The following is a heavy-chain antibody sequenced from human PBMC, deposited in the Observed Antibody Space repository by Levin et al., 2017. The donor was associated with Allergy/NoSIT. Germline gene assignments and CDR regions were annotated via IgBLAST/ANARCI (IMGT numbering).Heavy chain of an antibody. V-gene: IGHV3-21*01. J-gene: IGHJ6*03. D-gene: IGHD3-3*01. CDR2: ITSSSSYI. CDR3: ARVGGGDYYYYYMDV. Sequence: GGSLRLSCAASGFTFSTYNMNWVRQAPGRGLEWVSSITSSSSYIYYADSVKGRFTISRDNPKNSLYLQMNSLRAEDTAVYYCARVGGGDYYYYYMDVWGKGTTVTVSS. CDR1: GFTFSTYN.